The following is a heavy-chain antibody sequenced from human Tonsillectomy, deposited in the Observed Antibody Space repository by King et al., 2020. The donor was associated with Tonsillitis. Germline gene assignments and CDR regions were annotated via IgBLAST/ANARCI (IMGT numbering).Heavy chain of an antibody. CDR3: ASLPIPAAALPGWVH. J-gene: IGHJ4*02. D-gene: IGHD2-2*01. V-gene: IGHV3-72*01. Sequence: VQLVESGGGLVQPGGSLTLSCATSGFTFSDHHMDWVRQAPGKGLEWVGRTKNKAKSYTTEYAASVKDRFTISRDNSNNLLYLQMSSLKTEDTAVYYCASLPIPAAALPGWVHWGRGTLVTVSS. CDR1: GFTFSDHH. CDR2: TKNKAKSYTT.